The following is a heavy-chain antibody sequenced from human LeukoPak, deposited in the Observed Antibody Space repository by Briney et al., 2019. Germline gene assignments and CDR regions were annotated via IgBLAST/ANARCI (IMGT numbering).Heavy chain of an antibody. CDR3: ARRLTQYDCFDP. D-gene: IGHD2-2*01. CDR2: TYYRSTWYN. V-gene: IGHV6-1*01. J-gene: IGHJ5*02. CDR1: GDSVSSNSVT. Sequence: SQTLSLTCAISGDSVSSNSVTWNWIRQSPSRGLEWLGRTYYRSTWYNDYAVSVRGRITVNPDTSKNQFFLHLNSVTPEDTAVYYCARRLTQYDCFDPWGQGILVAVSS.